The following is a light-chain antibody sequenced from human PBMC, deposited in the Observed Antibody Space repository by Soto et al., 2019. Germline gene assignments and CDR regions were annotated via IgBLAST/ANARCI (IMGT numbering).Light chain of an antibody. Sequence: SYELTQPPSVSVAPGKTARITCGGNNIGSKSVHWYQQKPGQAPRLVISYDNDRPSGIPERFSGSDSGNTATLTISRVEVGDEADYYCQVWDSSRDHVVFGGGTKLTVL. CDR3: QVWDSSRDHVV. CDR2: YDN. V-gene: IGLV3-21*04. CDR1: NIGSKS. J-gene: IGLJ3*02.